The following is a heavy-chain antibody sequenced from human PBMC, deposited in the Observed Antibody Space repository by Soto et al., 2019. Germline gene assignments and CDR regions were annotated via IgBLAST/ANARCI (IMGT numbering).Heavy chain of an antibody. J-gene: IGHJ4*02. CDR1: GGSISSGGYY. Sequence: QVQLQESGPGLVKPSQTLSLTCTVSGGSISSGGYYWSWIRQHPGKGLEWIGYIYYSGSTYYNPSLKCRVTISVDSSKNQFSLKLSSVTAADTAVYYCARLPIVVVTGGDYFDYWGQGTLVTVSS. CDR2: IYYSGST. CDR3: ARLPIVVVTGGDYFDY. V-gene: IGHV4-31*03. D-gene: IGHD2-21*02.